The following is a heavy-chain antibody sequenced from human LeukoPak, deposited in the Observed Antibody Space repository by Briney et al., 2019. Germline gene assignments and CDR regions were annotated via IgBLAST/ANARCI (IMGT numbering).Heavy chain of an antibody. J-gene: IGHJ4*02. CDR1: GYTFTDYY. CDR3: ARGGPYYDSSRANDLNY. Sequence: ASVKVSCKASGYTFTDYYMQWVRQAPGQGLEWMGWINPNSGGRHYVQRFQGWVTMTRDTSISTAYMELSRLTSDDTAVYYCARGGPYYDSSRANDLNYWGQGTLVTVSS. V-gene: IGHV1-2*04. CDR2: INPNSGGR. D-gene: IGHD3-22*01.